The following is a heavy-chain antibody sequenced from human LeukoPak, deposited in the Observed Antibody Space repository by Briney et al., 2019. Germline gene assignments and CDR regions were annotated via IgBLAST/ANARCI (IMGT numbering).Heavy chain of an antibody. J-gene: IGHJ6*02. Sequence: PSETLSLTCTVSGGSISSGDYYWSWIRQPPGKGLEWIGYIYYSGSTYNNPSLKSRVTISVDTSKNQFSLKLSSVTAADTAVYYCARQCSSTSCYGYYGMDVWGQGTTVTVSS. CDR1: GGSISSGDYY. CDR2: IYYSGST. V-gene: IGHV4-30-4*01. D-gene: IGHD2-2*01. CDR3: ARQCSSTSCYGYYGMDV.